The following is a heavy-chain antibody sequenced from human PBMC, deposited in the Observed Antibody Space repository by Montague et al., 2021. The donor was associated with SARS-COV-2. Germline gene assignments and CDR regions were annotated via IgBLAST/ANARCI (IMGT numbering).Heavy chain of an antibody. CDR2: IDNSGST. J-gene: IGHJ4*02. CDR3: ARPLVY. V-gene: IGHV4-39*01. CDR1: GGSISSSSYY. D-gene: IGHD2-15*01. Sequence: SETLSLTCTVSGGSISSSSYYWAWFRQRPGKGPELIGSIDNSGSTYYNPSLKSRVTISVDTSKNQFSLTLSSATAADTAVYYCARPLVYWGQGTLVTVSS.